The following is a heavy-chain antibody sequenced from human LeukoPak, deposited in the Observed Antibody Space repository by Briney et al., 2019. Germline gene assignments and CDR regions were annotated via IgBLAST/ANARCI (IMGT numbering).Heavy chain of an antibody. J-gene: IGHJ4*02. CDR1: GGSISSSSYY. Sequence: SETLSLTCTVSGGSISSSSYYWGWIRQPPGKGLEWIGSIYYSGSTYYNPSLKSRVTISVDTSKNQFSLKLSSVTAADTAVYYCASGVAGGFAFDYWGQGTLVTVSS. D-gene: IGHD3-3*01. CDR2: IYYSGST. CDR3: ASGVAGGFAFDY. V-gene: IGHV4-39*01.